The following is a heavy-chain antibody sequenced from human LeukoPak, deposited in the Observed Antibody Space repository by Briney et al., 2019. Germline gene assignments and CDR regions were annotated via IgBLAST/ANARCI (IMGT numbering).Heavy chain of an antibody. D-gene: IGHD4-11*01. Sequence: PSETLSLTCTVSGGSISSYYWSWIRQPPGKGLEWIGYIYYSGSTNYNPSPKSRVTISVDTSKNQFSLKLSSVTAADTAVYYCARGATKSNYAWVYWGQGTLVTVSS. CDR3: ARGATKSNYAWVY. J-gene: IGHJ4*02. CDR1: GGSISSYY. CDR2: IYYSGST. V-gene: IGHV4-59*01.